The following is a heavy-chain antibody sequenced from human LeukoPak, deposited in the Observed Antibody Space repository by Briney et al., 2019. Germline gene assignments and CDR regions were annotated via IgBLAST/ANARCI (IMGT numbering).Heavy chain of an antibody. D-gene: IGHD3-22*01. Sequence: SETLSLTCTVSGGSISSTIYYWGWIRQPPGKGLEWIGSIYYRGSTYYNPSLKSRVTISVDTSKNQFSPKLSSVTAADTAVYYCARVTGYMIEDYFDYWGQGTLVTVSS. CDR1: GGSISSTIYY. CDR2: IYYRGST. V-gene: IGHV4-39*07. CDR3: ARVTGYMIEDYFDY. J-gene: IGHJ4*02.